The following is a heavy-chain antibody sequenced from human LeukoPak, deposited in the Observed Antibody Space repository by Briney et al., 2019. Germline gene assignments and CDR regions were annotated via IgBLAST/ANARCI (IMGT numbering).Heavy chain of an antibody. V-gene: IGHV4-34*01. CDR3: AREGGYDFWSGYLYYFDY. J-gene: IGHJ4*02. D-gene: IGHD3-3*01. Sequence: SETLSLTCAVYGGSFSGYYWSWIRQPPGKGLEWIGEINHSGSTNYNPSLKSRVTISVDTSKNQFSLKLSSVTAADTAVYYCAREGGYDFWSGYLYYFDYWGQGTLVTVSS. CDR1: GGSFSGYY. CDR2: INHSGST.